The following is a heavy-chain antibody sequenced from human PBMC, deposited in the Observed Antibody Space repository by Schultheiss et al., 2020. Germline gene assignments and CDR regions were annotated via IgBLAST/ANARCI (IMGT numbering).Heavy chain of an antibody. D-gene: IGHD3-16*02. Sequence: SETLSLTCAVHGGSFSGYYWAWIRQPPGKGLECIGEINHSGSTNYNPSLKSRVTISVDTSKNQFSLKLSSVTAADTAVYYCARGATGGLGELSLGYWGQGTLVNGYS. J-gene: IGHJ4*02. CDR3: ARGATGGLGELSLGY. CDR2: INHSGST. CDR1: GGSFSGYY. V-gene: IGHV4-34*01.